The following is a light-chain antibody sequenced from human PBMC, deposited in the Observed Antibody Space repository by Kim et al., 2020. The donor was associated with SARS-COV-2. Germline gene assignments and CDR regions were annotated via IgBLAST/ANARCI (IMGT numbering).Light chain of an antibody. CDR1: TGAGTSGHY. Sequence: PGGTVTLTCGSGTGAGTSGHYPYWFQQKPGTAPRTLIYDTSNKHSWTPARFSGSLRGGKAALTLAGAHPEDEADYYCLVSYSGARVFGGGTKLTVL. J-gene: IGLJ3*02. CDR2: DTS. V-gene: IGLV7-46*01. CDR3: LVSYSGARV.